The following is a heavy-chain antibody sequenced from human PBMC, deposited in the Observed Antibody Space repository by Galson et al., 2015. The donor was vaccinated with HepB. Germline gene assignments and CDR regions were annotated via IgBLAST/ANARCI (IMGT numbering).Heavy chain of an antibody. D-gene: IGHD3-3*01. CDR3: AREDGGYYDFWSGYRYYYYYMDV. Sequence: SLRLSCAASGFTFSSYSMNWVRQAPGKGLEWVSSISSSSSYIYYADSVKGRFTISRDNAKNSLYLQMNSLRAEDTAVYYCAREDGGYYDFWSGYRYYYYYMDVWGKGTTVTVSS. V-gene: IGHV3-21*01. J-gene: IGHJ6*03. CDR2: ISSSSSYI. CDR1: GFTFSSYS.